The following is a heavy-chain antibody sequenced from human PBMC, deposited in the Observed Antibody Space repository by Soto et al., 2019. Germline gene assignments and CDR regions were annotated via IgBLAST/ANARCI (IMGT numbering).Heavy chain of an antibody. Sequence: ETLSLTCTVSGGSINTFYWSWVRQPAGKGLEWIGRISSSGSTSFNPSLESRVAMSVDTSKNHFSLNLSSVTAADMAVYYCAREGSYSAYNFAHGIQLWSFDFWGQGALVTVSS. CDR2: ISSSGST. D-gene: IGHD5-12*01. CDR1: GGSINTFY. J-gene: IGHJ4*02. CDR3: AREGSYSAYNFAHGIQLWSFDF. V-gene: IGHV4-4*07.